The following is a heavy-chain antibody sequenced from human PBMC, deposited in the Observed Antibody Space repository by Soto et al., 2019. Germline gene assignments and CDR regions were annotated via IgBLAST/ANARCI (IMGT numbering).Heavy chain of an antibody. V-gene: IGHV1-69*01. CDR2: IIPYYNTL. CDR3: TSGASRWYPYFFDS. CDR1: EGTFNSYA. D-gene: IGHD6-13*01. Sequence: QAQVVQSGAEVRKPGSSVKLSCKASEGTFNSYAIAWVRQAPGQGLEWMGGIIPYYNTLNYAQKFQDRVTITADDSTNTVYMELSSLRSDDTAVYFCTSGASRWYPYFFDSWAQGTLVTVSS. J-gene: IGHJ4*02.